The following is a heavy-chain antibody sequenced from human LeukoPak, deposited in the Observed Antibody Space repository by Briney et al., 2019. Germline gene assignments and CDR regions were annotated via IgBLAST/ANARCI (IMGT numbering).Heavy chain of an antibody. Sequence: SETLSLTCAVYGGSFSGYYWSWIRQPPGKGMEWIGEINHSGSTNYNPSLKSRVTISVDTSKNQFSLKLGSVTAADTVVYYCARVGWGGYYGMDVWGQGTTVTVSS. CDR1: GGSFSGYY. D-gene: IGHD6-19*01. CDR2: INHSGST. J-gene: IGHJ6*02. V-gene: IGHV4-34*01. CDR3: ARVGWGGYYGMDV.